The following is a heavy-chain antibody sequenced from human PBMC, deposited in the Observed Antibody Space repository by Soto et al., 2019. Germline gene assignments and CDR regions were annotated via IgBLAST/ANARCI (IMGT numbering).Heavy chain of an antibody. CDR2: ISSTTNYI. Sequence: PGGSLNLSYTASGFIFTRSSMNWVRQAPGKGLEWVSSISSTTNYIFFGYCMKGQFTIVRGNAMTALYLEMNSRRAEDTCVYFCATAPEDLTSIFDSWGQVSLVAVSS. CDR1: GFIFTRSS. CDR3: ATAPEDLTSIFDS. J-gene: IGHJ4*02. V-gene: IGHV3-21*06.